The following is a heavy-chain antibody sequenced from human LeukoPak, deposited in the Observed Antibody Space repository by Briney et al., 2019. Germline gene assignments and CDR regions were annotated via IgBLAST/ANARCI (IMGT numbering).Heavy chain of an antibody. Sequence: GGSLRLSCAASGFXISSNYMSWVRQAPGKGLKWVSVIYSGGSTYYADSVKGRFTISSDSSKNTLNLQMNSLRAEDTAVYYCARVGRWEEYFFDYWGQGTLVTVSS. CDR1: GFXISSNY. D-gene: IGHD4-23*01. CDR2: IYSGGST. CDR3: ARVGRWEEYFFDY. V-gene: IGHV3-66*01. J-gene: IGHJ4*02.